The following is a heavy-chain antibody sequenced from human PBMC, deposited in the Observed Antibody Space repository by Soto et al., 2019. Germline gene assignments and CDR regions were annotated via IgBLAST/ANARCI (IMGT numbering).Heavy chain of an antibody. V-gene: IGHV4-4*02. J-gene: IGHJ4*02. CDR2: ISHSGST. D-gene: IGHD1-1*01. CDR1: GGSISGGKW. CDR3: TRTGDWNFDY. Sequence: QVQLQESGPGLVKPSGTLSLTCAVSGGSISGGKWWSWVRQPPGKGLEWIGEISHSGSTGYNPSLKSRVTVSVDTSKHQFPLKVNSVTAADTAVYYCTRTGDWNFDYWGQGALVTVSS.